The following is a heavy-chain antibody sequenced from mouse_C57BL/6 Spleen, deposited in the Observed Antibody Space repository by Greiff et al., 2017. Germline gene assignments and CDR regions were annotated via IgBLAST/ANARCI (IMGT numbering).Heavy chain of an antibody. CDR2: IDPSDSYT. CDR1: GYTFTSYW. Sequence: QVQLQQPGAELVKPGASVKLSCKASGYTFTSYWMQWVKQRPGQGLEWIGEIDPSDSYTNYNQKFKGKATLTVDTSSSTAYMQLSSLTSEDSAVYYCARYDGLSMDYWGQGTSVTVSS. J-gene: IGHJ4*01. CDR3: ARYDGLSMDY. V-gene: IGHV1-50*01. D-gene: IGHD2-3*01.